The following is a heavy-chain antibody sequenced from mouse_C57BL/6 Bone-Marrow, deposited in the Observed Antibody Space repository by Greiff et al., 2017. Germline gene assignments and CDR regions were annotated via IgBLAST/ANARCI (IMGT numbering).Heavy chain of an antibody. Sequence: EVQRVESGGGLVQPGGSLKLSCAASGFTFSDYGMAWVRQAPRKGPEWVAFISNLAYSIYYADTVTGRFTISRENAKNTLYLEMSSLRSEDTAMYYCARRRDYDGYSYAMDYWGQGTSVTDSS. V-gene: IGHV5-15*01. CDR1: GFTFSDYG. CDR2: ISNLAYSI. D-gene: IGHD2-3*01. J-gene: IGHJ4*01. CDR3: ARRRDYDGYSYAMDY.